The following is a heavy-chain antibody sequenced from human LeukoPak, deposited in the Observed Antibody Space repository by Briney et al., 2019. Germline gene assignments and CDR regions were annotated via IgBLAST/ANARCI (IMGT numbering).Heavy chain of an antibody. D-gene: IGHD3-10*01. V-gene: IGHV4-34*01. CDR2: INHSGST. CDR3: ACPNYYGSGSYYDY. CDR1: GGSFGGYY. J-gene: IGHJ4*02. Sequence: PSETLSLTCAVYGGSFGGYYWSWIRQPPGKGLEWIGEINHSGSTNYNPSLKSRVTISVDTSKNQFSLKLSSVTAADTAVYYCACPNYYGSGSYYDYWGQGTLVTVSS.